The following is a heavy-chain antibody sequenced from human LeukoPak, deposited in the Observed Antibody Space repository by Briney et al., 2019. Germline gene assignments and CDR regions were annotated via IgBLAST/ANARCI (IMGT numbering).Heavy chain of an antibody. Sequence: PGGSLRLSCAASGFTFNIYAIYWVRQTPGKGLEWVAVISYDGSNKYYADSVKGRFTISRDNSKNTLYLQMNSLTAEDTAVYYCAGGDSGSPSTYYFDYWGQGTLVTVSS. V-gene: IGHV3-30-3*01. D-gene: IGHD1-26*01. CDR2: ISYDGSNK. CDR1: GFTFNIYA. J-gene: IGHJ4*02. CDR3: AGGDSGSPSTYYFDY.